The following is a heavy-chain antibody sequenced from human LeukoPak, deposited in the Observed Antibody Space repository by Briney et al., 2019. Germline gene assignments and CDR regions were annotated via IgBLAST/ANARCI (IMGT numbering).Heavy chain of an antibody. D-gene: IGHD5-12*01. J-gene: IGHJ3*02. Sequence: ASVKVSCKASGYTFTDYYIHWVRLAPGQGLEWMGIINPTSGSTTYAQKFQGRVTMTRDTSTSTVYMELSSLRSEDTAVYYCAREKGLPDAFDIWGQGTMVTVSS. CDR2: INPTSGST. CDR1: GYTFTDYY. CDR3: AREKGLPDAFDI. V-gene: IGHV1-46*01.